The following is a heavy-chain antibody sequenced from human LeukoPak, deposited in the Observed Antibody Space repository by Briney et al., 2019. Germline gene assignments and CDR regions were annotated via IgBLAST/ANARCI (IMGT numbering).Heavy chain of an antibody. V-gene: IGHV1-8*01. Sequence: ASVKVSCKASGYTFTSYDINWVRQATGQGLEWMGWMNPNSSNTGYAQKFHGRVTMTRDTSISTAYMELSRLRSDDTAVYYCASYYYDSSGYSPYGMDVWGQGTTVTVSS. CDR3: ASYYYDSSGYSPYGMDV. J-gene: IGHJ6*02. D-gene: IGHD3-22*01. CDR2: MNPNSSNT. CDR1: GYTFTSYD.